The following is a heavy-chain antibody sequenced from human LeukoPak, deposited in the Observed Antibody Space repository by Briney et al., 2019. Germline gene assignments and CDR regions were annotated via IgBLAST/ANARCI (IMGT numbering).Heavy chain of an antibody. CDR2: LYNSGST. CDR3: ARGATSPLDACDI. CDR1: GGSISNYY. V-gene: IGHV4-59*01. Sequence: SETLSLTCTVSGGSISNYYWIWMRQPPGKGLEWIGSLYNSGSTNYNPSLKSRLTISVDLSKKEVSLQLRSVTAADTAVYYCARGATSPLDACDIWGQGTTVTVSS. J-gene: IGHJ3*02. D-gene: IGHD1-26*01.